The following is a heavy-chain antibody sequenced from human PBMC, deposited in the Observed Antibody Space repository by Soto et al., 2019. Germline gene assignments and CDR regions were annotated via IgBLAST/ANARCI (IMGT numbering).Heavy chain of an antibody. J-gene: IGHJ5*02. V-gene: IGHV4-34*01. D-gene: IGHD6-19*01. Sequence: QVQLQQWGAGLLKPSETLSLTCAVYGGSFSGYYWSWIRQPPGKGLAWLGEINHSGSTTYNPSLKSRVTISVDTSKNQFSLKLSAVTAADTAVYYWARGSAAGWFDPWGQGTLVTVSS. CDR1: GGSFSGYY. CDR2: INHSGST. CDR3: ARGSAAGWFDP.